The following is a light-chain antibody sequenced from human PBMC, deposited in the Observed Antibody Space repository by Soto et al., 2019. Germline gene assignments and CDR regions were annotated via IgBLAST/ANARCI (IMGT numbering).Light chain of an antibody. CDR1: TGAVTSGYY. V-gene: IGLV7-43*01. Sequence: QAVVTQEPSLTVSPGGTVTLTCATSTGAVTSGYYPNWFQQKPGQAPRALIYSTNKKYSWTSARFSGSLLGGKAALTLSGVQPEDEADYYCLLYYGGQLGVFGGGTKLTVL. CDR2: STN. CDR3: LLYYGGQLGV. J-gene: IGLJ2*01.